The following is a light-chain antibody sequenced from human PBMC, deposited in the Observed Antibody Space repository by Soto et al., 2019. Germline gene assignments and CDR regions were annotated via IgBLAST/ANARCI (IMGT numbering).Light chain of an antibody. CDR3: QQRSNWPPIT. CDR2: DAS. J-gene: IGKJ5*01. CDR1: QSFSSS. V-gene: IGKV3-11*01. Sequence: EIVLTQSQSTLSFSPGERATLSCRARQSFSSSLAGYQQKPGQAPRLLIYDASNRATGIPASFSGSGSGTDFTLTIISLEPEDFAVYYCQQRSNWPPITFGQGTRLESK.